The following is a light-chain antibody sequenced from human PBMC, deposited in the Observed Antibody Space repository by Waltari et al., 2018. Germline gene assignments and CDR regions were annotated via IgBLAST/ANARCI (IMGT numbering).Light chain of an antibody. V-gene: IGKV3-20*01. CDR3: QHYLRLPVA. CDR2: GVS. Sequence: EIVLTQSPDTLSLSPGARATLSCRASQSLNRALAWYQQKPGQAPRLLIYGVSTRATGIPDRFSGSGSGADFSLTITRLEPEDFAVYYCQHYLRLPVAFVQGTKVDIK. CDR1: QSLNRA. J-gene: IGKJ1*01.